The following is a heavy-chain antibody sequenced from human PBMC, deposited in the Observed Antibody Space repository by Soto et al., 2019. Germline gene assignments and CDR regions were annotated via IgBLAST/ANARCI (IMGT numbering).Heavy chain of an antibody. CDR2: VYHTGRT. J-gene: IGHJ4*02. CDR1: GGSFTSGSYS. Sequence: SETLSLTSTVPGGSFTSGSYSWSWIRQPPGKGLEWIGYVYHTGRTSYNPSLKSRFSISMDTSKNQFSLNLDSVTAADTAVYFCARDFAYFDSWGQGTLVTVSS. CDR3: ARDFAYFDS. D-gene: IGHD3-3*01. V-gene: IGHV4-61*01.